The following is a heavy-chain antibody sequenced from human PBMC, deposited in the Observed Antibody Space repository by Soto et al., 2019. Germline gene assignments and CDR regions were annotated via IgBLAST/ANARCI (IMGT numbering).Heavy chain of an antibody. CDR1: GYTFTSYG. V-gene: IGHV1-18*01. CDR2: ISAYNGNT. D-gene: IGHD3-10*01. CDR3: ARAGSGGYEGATWFDP. Sequence: QVQLVQSGAEVKKPGASVKVSCKASGYTFTSYGISWVRQAPGQGLEWMGWISAYNGNTNYAQKLQGRVTMTTDTSTSTAYMDLRSLRSDDSAVYYCARAGSGGYEGATWFDPWGQGTLVTVSS. J-gene: IGHJ5*02.